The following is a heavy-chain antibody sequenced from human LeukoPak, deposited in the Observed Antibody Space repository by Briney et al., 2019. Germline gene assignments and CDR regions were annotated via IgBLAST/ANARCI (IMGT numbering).Heavy chain of an antibody. Sequence: GGSLRLSCAASGFTFTTYWMGWVRQAPGKGLEWVANIKQDGSEQYYVDSVKGRFTISRDNAKNSLYLQMNSLRAEDTAVYYCARDYRWYFALWGQGTLVTVSS. CDR2: IKQDGSEQ. D-gene: IGHD3-9*01. CDR1: GFTFTTYW. CDR3: ARDYRWYFAL. J-gene: IGHJ4*02. V-gene: IGHV3-7*01.